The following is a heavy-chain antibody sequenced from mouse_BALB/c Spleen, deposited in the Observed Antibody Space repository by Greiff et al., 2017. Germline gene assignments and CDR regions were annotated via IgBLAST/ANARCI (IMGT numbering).Heavy chain of an antibody. CDR1: GYAFTNYL. Sequence: QVQLQQSGAELVRPGTSVKVSCKASGYAFTNYLIEWVKQRPGQGLEWIGVINPGSGGTNYNEKFKGKATLTADKSSSTAYMQLSSLTSDDSAVYFCARERNYYGSSYEAWFAYWGQGTLVTVSA. J-gene: IGHJ3*01. CDR3: ARERNYYGSSYEAWFAY. V-gene: IGHV1-54*01. CDR2: INPGSGGT. D-gene: IGHD1-1*01.